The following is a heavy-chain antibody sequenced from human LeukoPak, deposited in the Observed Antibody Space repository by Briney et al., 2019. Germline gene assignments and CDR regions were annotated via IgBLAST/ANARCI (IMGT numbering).Heavy chain of an antibody. CDR1: GFTFSSYA. D-gene: IGHD3-22*01. CDR2: ISGSGGST. J-gene: IGHJ4*02. CDR3: AKGGLYYYDSSGYSDY. V-gene: IGHV3-23*01. Sequence: GSLRLSCAASGFTFSSYAMSWVRQAPGKGLEWVSAISGSGGSTYYADSVKGRFTISRDNSKNTLYLQMNSLRAEDTAVYYCAKGGLYYYDSSGYSDYWGQGTLVTVSS.